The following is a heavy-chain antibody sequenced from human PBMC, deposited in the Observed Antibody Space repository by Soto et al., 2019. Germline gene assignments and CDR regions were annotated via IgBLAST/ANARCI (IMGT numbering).Heavy chain of an antibody. V-gene: IGHV1-18*01. CDR1: GYTFTRSG. D-gene: IGHD6-6*01. CDR2: ISANGYT. J-gene: IGHJ3*01. Sequence: QVQLVQSGAEVKKPGASVKVSCKTCGYTFTRSGSNWVRQAPGQGLEWMGWISANGYTNFAQKFQGRVTMTTDTSTSTAYMELRSLRSDDTAVYYCARGAVSIAARQDQVAFDFWGQGTMVTVSS. CDR3: ARGAVSIAARQDQVAFDF.